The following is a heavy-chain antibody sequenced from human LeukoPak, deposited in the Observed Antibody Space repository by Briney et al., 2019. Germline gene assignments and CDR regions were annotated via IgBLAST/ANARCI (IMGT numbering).Heavy chain of an antibody. CDR2: INHSGST. CDR3: ARKRHSVAGTTGFIDY. CDR1: GFTFRNYA. J-gene: IGHJ4*02. V-gene: IGHV4-34*01. Sequence: PGGSLRLSCAAPGFTFRNYALSWVRQPPGKGLEWIGEINHSGSTNYNPSLKSRVTISVDTSKNQFSLKLSSVTAADTAVYYCARKRHSVAGTTGFIDYWGQGTLVTVSS. D-gene: IGHD6-19*01.